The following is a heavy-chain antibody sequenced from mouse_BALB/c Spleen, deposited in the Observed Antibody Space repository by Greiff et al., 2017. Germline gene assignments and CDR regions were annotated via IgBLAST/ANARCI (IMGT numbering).Heavy chain of an antibody. D-gene: IGHD2-1*01. J-gene: IGHJ4*01. V-gene: IGHV2-6-7*01. CDR3: AREIYYGHYYAMDY. CDR2: IWGDGST. CDR1: GFSLTGYG. Sequence: VMLVESGPGLVAPSQSLSITCTVSGFSLTGYGVNWVRQPPGKGLEWLGMIWGDGSTDYNSALKSRLSISKDNSKSQVFLKMNSLQTDDTARYYCAREIYYGHYYAMDYWGQGTSVTVSS.